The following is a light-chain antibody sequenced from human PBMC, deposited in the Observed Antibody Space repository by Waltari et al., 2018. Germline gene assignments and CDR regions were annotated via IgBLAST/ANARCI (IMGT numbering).Light chain of an antibody. V-gene: IGKV3D-15*01. CDR1: QSVSST. CDR2: GAS. CDR3: QQYYEWPLT. J-gene: IGKJ4*01. Sequence: EIVMTQSPATLSVSPGESAPLSCRASQSVSSTLAWYQQKPGQPPRLLIYGASTRATATPARFSGSGSGTEFTLAISSLQSEDFAVYYCQQYYEWPLTFGGGTKVEIK.